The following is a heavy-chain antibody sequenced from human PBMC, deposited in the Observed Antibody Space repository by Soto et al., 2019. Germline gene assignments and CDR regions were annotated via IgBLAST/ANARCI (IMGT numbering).Heavy chain of an antibody. J-gene: IGHJ4*01. CDR2: ISAYNGNT. Sequence: QLQLVHSGAEVNKPRASVKVSCKASVYTFTSYGISWVRQAPGQELEWMGWISAYNGNTKYAQKFQGRVTMTTDTSTSTDYMELRCLRSDDTAVYYCARESSSSCHDYWDHGPLVNVSS. D-gene: IGHD6-13*01. V-gene: IGHV1-18*01. CDR3: ARESSSSCHDY. CDR1: VYTFTSYG.